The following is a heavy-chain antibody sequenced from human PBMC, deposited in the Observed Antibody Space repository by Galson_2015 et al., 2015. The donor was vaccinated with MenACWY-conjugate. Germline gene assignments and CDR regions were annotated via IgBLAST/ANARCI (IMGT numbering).Heavy chain of an antibody. J-gene: IGHJ6*02. CDR1: GGTFSGYA. D-gene: IGHD2-2*01. V-gene: IGHV1-69*13. Sequence: SVKVSCKASGGTFSGYAIVWVRQAPGQGLEWMGGISPIFGTANYAQKMQDRVTITADEYATTAYMELRGLRSEDTAVYYCARGGGLYQLLSGHYYYGMDVWGQGTTVTVSS. CDR3: ARGGGLYQLLSGHYYYGMDV. CDR2: ISPIFGTA.